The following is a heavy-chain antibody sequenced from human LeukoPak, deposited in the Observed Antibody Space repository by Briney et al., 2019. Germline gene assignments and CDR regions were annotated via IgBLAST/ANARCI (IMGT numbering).Heavy chain of an antibody. CDR1: GFTFSSYA. J-gene: IGHJ2*01. Sequence: PGGSLRLSCAASGFTFSSYAMSWVRQARGKGLEWVSAISGSGGSTYYADSVKGRFTISRDNSKNTLYLQMNSLRAEDTAVYYCAKDRPGAAAGTILPYWYFDLWGRGTLVTVSS. V-gene: IGHV3-23*01. CDR3: AKDRPGAAAGTILPYWYFDL. CDR2: ISGSGGST. D-gene: IGHD6-13*01.